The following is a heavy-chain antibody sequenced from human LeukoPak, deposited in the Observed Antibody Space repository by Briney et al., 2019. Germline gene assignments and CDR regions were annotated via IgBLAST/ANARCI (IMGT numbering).Heavy chain of an antibody. Sequence: SQTLSLTCDISGDSVSSNSAAWNWIRQSPSRGLEWLGRTFYRSKWYNEYEVSLKSRLTIHADTSKNHFSLQLNSVTPEDTAVYYRARSGETAIGNYERATFDYWGQGTLVTVSS. CDR2: TFYRSKWYN. D-gene: IGHD1-7*01. V-gene: IGHV6-1*01. J-gene: IGHJ4*02. CDR1: GDSVSSNSAA. CDR3: ARSGETAIGNYERATFDY.